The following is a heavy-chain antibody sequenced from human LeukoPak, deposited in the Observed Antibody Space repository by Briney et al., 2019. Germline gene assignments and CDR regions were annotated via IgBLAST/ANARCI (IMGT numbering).Heavy chain of an antibody. Sequence: GGSLRLSCAASGFTFSSYEMNWVRQAPGKGLEWVSYISSSGSTIYYADSVKGRFTISRDNAKNSLYLQMNSLRAEDTAVYYCAKTTPVTMVRGPDYYYMDVWGKGTTVTISS. J-gene: IGHJ6*03. D-gene: IGHD3-10*01. CDR3: AKTTPVTMVRGPDYYYMDV. CDR1: GFTFSSYE. V-gene: IGHV3-48*03. CDR2: ISSSGSTI.